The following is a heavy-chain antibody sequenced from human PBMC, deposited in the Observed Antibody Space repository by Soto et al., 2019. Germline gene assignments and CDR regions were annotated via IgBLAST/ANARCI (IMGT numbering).Heavy chain of an antibody. CDR2: ISAYNGNT. V-gene: IGHV1-18*01. Sequence: ASVKVSCKASGYTFTSYGISWVRQAPGQGLEWMGWISAYNGNTNYAQKLQGRVTMTTDTSTSTAYMELRSLRSDDTAVYYCASAIQGDQRDYFDYWGQGTLVTVSS. J-gene: IGHJ4*02. CDR1: GYTFTSYG. CDR3: ASAIQGDQRDYFDY. D-gene: IGHD2-2*02.